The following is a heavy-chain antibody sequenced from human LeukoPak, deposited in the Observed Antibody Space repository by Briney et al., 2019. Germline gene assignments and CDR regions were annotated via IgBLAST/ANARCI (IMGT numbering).Heavy chain of an antibody. J-gene: IGHJ4*02. V-gene: IGHV3-23*01. CDR3: ARVGSGSYYTLNY. CDR2: ISGSGVNR. D-gene: IGHD3-10*01. Sequence: GGSLRLSCAVSGFNFSSYWMSWIRQAPGKGLEWVSTISGSGVNRDYADSVKGRFIISRDNSKNTLYLQMNSLRAEDTAVYYCARVGSGSYYTLNYWGQGTLVTVSS. CDR1: GFNFSSYW.